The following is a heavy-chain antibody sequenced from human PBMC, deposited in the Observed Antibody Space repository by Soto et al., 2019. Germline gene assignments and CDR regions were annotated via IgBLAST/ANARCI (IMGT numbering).Heavy chain of an antibody. Sequence: PLETLSLTCAVYGGSFSGYYWSWIRQPPGKGLEWIGEINHSGSTNYNPSLKSRVTISVDTSKNQFSLKLSSVTAADTAVYYCARTKYQLPKSRYNWFDPWGQGTLVTVSS. D-gene: IGHD2-2*01. V-gene: IGHV4-34*01. CDR1: GGSFSGYY. CDR2: INHSGST. CDR3: ARTKYQLPKSRYNWFDP. J-gene: IGHJ5*02.